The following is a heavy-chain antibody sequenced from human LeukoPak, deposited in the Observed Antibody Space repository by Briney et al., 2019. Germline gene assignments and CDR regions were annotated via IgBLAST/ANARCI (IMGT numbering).Heavy chain of an antibody. V-gene: IGHV4-38-2*01. CDR3: ARVTGTTDGVDY. D-gene: IGHD1-20*01. Sequence: SETLSLTCAVSGYSISSGYYWGWIRQPPGKGLEWIGSIYHSGSTYYNPSLKSRVTISVDTSKNQFSLKLSSVTAAGTAVYYCARVTGTTDGVDYWGQGTLVTVSS. CDR2: IYHSGST. CDR1: GYSISSGYY. J-gene: IGHJ4*02.